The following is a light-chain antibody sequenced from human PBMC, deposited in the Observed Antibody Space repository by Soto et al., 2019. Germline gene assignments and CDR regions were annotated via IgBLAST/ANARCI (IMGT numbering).Light chain of an antibody. Sequence: EIVLTQSPGTLSLSPGERATLSCRASQSVTSNYLAWYQQKPGQAPRLLISDASNRATGIADKFSGSGSGTDSTLTISRLEPEDFAVYYCQQYGSPPYTFGQGTKLEIE. CDR3: QQYGSPPYT. CDR1: QSVTSNY. J-gene: IGKJ2*01. CDR2: DAS. V-gene: IGKV3-20*01.